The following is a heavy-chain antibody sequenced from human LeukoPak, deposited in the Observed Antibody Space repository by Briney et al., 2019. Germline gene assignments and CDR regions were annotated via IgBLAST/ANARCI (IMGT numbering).Heavy chain of an antibody. D-gene: IGHD6-19*01. V-gene: IGHV4-4*07. CDR3: ARGGGIAVAGYYFDY. CDR2: TYTSGST. Sequence: PSETLSLTCTVSGGSISSYYWSWIRQPAGKGLEWIGRTYTSGSTNYNPSLKSRVTISVDKSKNQFSLKLSSVTAADTAVYYCARGGGIAVAGYYFDYWGQGTLVTVSS. J-gene: IGHJ4*02. CDR1: GGSISSYY.